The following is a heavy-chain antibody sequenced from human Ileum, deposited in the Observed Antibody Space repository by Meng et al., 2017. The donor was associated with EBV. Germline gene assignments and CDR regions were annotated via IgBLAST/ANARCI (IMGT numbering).Heavy chain of an antibody. J-gene: IGHJ4*02. CDR1: GGSISSSNW. V-gene: IGHV4-4*02. CDR3: ARDFGPHQLWY. D-gene: IGHD3-16*01. CDR2: IYHSGST. Sequence: QGRMQGSGPGRVKPSETLPLTWAVPGGSISSSNWWSWGRQPPGKGLEWIAEIYHSGSTNYNPSLKSRVTISVDKSKNQFSLKLSSVTAADTAVYYCARDFGPHQLWYWGRGTLVTVSS.